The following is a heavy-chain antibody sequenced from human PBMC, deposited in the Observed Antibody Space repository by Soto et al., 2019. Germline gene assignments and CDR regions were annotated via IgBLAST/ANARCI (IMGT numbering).Heavy chain of an antibody. CDR1: GYTFSDHY. J-gene: IGHJ3*01. CDR2: IRNKANSYTT. CDR3: ARDAVRGAFDV. Sequence: EVQLVESGGGLVQPGGSLRLSCAGSGYTFSDHYVNWVRQAPGKGLEWVVRIRNKANSYTTEYAASVKGRFTISRDDSKNSAYLQMNSLKTEETAVYYCARDAVRGAFDVWGQGTMVTVSS. V-gene: IGHV3-72*01. D-gene: IGHD1-26*01.